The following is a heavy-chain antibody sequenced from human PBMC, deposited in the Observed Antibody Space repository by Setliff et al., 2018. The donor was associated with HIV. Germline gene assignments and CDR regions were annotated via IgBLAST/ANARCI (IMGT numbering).Heavy chain of an antibody. CDR1: GGSISSGSYY. CDR3: ARARRDSYDRGRRNHYYIDV. Sequence: SSETLSLTCTVSGGSISSGSYYWSWIRQPAGKGLEWIGHIYTSGSTNYNPSLKSRLTISVDRSKNQFSLKLRSVTAADTALYYCARARRDSYDRGRRNHYYIDVWGKGTTVTVSS. D-gene: IGHD3-22*01. CDR2: IYTSGST. J-gene: IGHJ6*03. V-gene: IGHV4-61*09.